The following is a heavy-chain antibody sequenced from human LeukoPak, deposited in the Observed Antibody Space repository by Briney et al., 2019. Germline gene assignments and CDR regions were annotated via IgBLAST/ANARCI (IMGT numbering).Heavy chain of an antibody. CDR1: GFXFSSYW. CDR2: INSDGSIT. J-gene: IGHJ4*02. V-gene: IGHV3-74*01. CDR3: ARDVAGYGY. Sequence: PGGSLRLSCAASGFXFSSYWIHWVRQAPGKGLVWVSRINSDGSITSYADSVKGRFTISRDNAQNTLYLQMNSLRAEDTAVYYCARDVAGYGYWGQGTVVTVSS. D-gene: IGHD5-18*01.